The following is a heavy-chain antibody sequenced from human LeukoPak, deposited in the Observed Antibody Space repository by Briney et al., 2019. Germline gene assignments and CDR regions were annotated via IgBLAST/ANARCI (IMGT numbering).Heavy chain of an antibody. J-gene: IGHJ3*02. D-gene: IGHD3-10*01. Sequence: ASVKVSCKASGYTFTGYGISWVRQAPGQGLEWMGWISAYNGNTNYAQKLQGRVTMTTDTSTSTAYMELRSLRSDDTAVYYCARHYGSGSMGAFDIWGQGTMVTVSS. CDR2: ISAYNGNT. CDR1: GYTFTGYG. CDR3: ARHYGSGSMGAFDI. V-gene: IGHV1-18*01.